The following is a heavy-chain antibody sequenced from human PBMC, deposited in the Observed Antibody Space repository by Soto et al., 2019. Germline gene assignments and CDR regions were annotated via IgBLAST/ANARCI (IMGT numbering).Heavy chain of an antibody. J-gene: IGHJ4*02. CDR3: ARAIKRWEVHYYFDY. CDR1: GSTFNNFA. CDR2: IVVMSNTA. V-gene: IGHV1-69*06. D-gene: IGHD1-26*01. Sequence: QVVLLQSGAEVKEPGSSVRVSCKVSGSTFNNFAFSWVRQAPGHGPEWMGGIVVMSNTADYSQRFRDSVTITADTSTNTLYMELGSLTFEDTAVYYCARAIKRWEVHYYFDYWGQGTQVTVSS.